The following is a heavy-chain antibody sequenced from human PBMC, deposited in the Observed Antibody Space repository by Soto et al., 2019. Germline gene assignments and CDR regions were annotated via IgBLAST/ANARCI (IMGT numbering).Heavy chain of an antibody. CDR1: GGSISGYY. J-gene: IGHJ6*02. CDR3: ARVVGEWLSSSYYYYGLDV. V-gene: IGHV4-59*01. CDR2: IYYRGSS. Sequence: NPSETLSLTCTVSGGSISGYYWSWIRQPPGKGLEWIGYIYYRGSSNYNPSLKSRVTISVDTSKNQFSLRLRSVTAADTAVYYCARVVGEWLSSSYYYYGLDVWGQGTTVTVSS. D-gene: IGHD3-3*01.